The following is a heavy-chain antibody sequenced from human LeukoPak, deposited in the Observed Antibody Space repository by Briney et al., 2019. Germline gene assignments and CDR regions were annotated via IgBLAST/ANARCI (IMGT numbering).Heavy chain of an antibody. Sequence: ASVKVSCKVSGYTLTELSMHWVRQAPGKGLEWMGGFDPEDGETIYAQKFQGRVTMTRDTSTSTVYMELSSLRSEDTAVYYCAREGIAARGIFDYWGQGTLVTVSS. CDR1: GYTLTELS. V-gene: IGHV1-24*01. CDR2: FDPEDGET. J-gene: IGHJ4*02. CDR3: AREGIAARGIFDY. D-gene: IGHD6-13*01.